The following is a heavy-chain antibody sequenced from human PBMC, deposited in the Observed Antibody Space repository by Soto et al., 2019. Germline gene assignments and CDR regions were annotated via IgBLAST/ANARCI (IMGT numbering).Heavy chain of an antibody. CDR3: ATRTSVFGIVPFY. Sequence: QVQLKESGPGLVTPWGTLSLTCAVSGDSVSNGNWWRWVRQPPGRGLEWVGEIHQRGNTNYNPSLKSRVTVSADRSNNQYSLRLNSVTAADTAVYYCATRTSVFGIVPFYWGQGILVTVSS. CDR1: GDSVSNGNW. V-gene: IGHV4-4*02. J-gene: IGHJ4*02. D-gene: IGHD3-3*01. CDR2: IHQRGNT.